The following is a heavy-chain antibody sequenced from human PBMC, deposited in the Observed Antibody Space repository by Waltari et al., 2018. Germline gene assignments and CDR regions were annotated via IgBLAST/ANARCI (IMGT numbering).Heavy chain of an antibody. CDR2: IKKLSDYI. D-gene: IGHD3-16*01. V-gene: IGHV3-11*05. CDR1: GFTFSDYY. Sequence: QVQLVESGGGLVRPGGSLIISCAASGFTFSDYYMSWVRQPPGKGLVWLEYIKKLSDYIIYEDSGQRRFTISRDNSKSSLYLQMTSRRAEDTAVYYCAREGAYGALHYWGQGTLVTVSS. J-gene: IGHJ4*02. CDR3: AREGAYGALHY.